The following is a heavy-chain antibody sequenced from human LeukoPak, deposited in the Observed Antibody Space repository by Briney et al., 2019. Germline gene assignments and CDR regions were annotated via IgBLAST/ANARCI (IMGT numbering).Heavy chain of an antibody. CDR1: GFTFSSYA. J-gene: IGHJ6*02. V-gene: IGHV3-30-3*01. CDR3: ASRTRQPVVVPAAIWWSGYCGMDV. Sequence: GRSLRLSCAASGFTFSSYAMHWVRQAPGKGLEWVAVISYDGSNKYYADSVKGRFTISRDNSKNTLYLQMNSLRAEDTAVYYCASRTRQPVVVPAAIWWSGYCGMDVWGQGTTVTVSS. CDR2: ISYDGSNK. D-gene: IGHD2-2*01.